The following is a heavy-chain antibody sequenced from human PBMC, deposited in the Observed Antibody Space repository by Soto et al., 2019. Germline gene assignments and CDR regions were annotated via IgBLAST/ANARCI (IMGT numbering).Heavy chain of an antibody. V-gene: IGHV3-21*01. Sequence: PGGSLRLSCAASGFTFNSYSMNWVRQAPGKGLEWVSSISGSGSYISYADSVKGRFTISRDNAKNSLDLQMNSLRAEDTAVYYCGRDYYYDRSGYSPLDYWGQGTLVTVSS. CDR1: GFTFNSYS. CDR2: ISGSGSYI. CDR3: GRDYYYDRSGYSPLDY. D-gene: IGHD3-22*01. J-gene: IGHJ4*02.